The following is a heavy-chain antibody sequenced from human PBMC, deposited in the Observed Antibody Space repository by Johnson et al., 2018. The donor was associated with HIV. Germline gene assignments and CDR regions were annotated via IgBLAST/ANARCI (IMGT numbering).Heavy chain of an antibody. CDR3: TTGTTVPTWD. J-gene: IGHJ3*01. Sequence: QLVESGGGLVQPGRSLRLSCAASGFTFDDYAMHWVRQAPGKGLEWVAGITWNSGSIGYADSVKGRFTISRDNGKNSLYLQMNSLKTEDTAVYYCTTGTTVPTWDWGQGTMVTVSS. CDR2: ITWNSGSI. V-gene: IGHV3-9*01. D-gene: IGHD4-17*01. CDR1: GFTFDDYA.